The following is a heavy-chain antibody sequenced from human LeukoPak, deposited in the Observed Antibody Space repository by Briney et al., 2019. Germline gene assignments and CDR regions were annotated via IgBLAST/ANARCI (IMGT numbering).Heavy chain of an antibody. CDR1: GGSISDQSRY. CDR2: ISYSGTT. J-gene: IGHJ4*02. CDR3: ARPYGDYQSYFDY. V-gene: IGHV4-39*01. D-gene: IGHD4-17*01. Sequence: SETLSLTCTVSGGSISDQSRYWVWVRQPPGEGLEWIATISYSGTTYYNPSLRSRVTISVDTSKNQFSLKLSSVTAAGTAVYYCARPYGDYQSYFDYWGQGTLVTVSS.